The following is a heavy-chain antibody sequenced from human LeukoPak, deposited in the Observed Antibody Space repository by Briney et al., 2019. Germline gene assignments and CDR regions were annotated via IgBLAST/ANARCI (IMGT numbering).Heavy chain of an antibody. CDR3: ARLADPPSSSWYLGNWFDP. CDR1: GYSFTSYW. V-gene: IGHV5-51*01. J-gene: IGHJ5*02. D-gene: IGHD6-13*01. Sequence: AGESLKISCKGSGYSFTSYWIGWVRQMPGKGLEWMGIIYPGDSDTRYSPSFQGQVTISADKSISTAYLQWSSLKASDTAMCYCARLADPPSSSWYLGNWFDPWGQGTLVTVSS. CDR2: IYPGDSDT.